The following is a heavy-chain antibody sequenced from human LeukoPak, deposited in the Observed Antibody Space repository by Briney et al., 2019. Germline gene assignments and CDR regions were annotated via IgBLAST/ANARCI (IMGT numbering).Heavy chain of an antibody. Sequence: PSETLSLTCAVYGGSFSGYYWSWIRQPPGKGLEWIGEINHSGSTNYNPSLKSRVTISVDTSKNQFSLKLSSVTAADTAVYYCARRRLGYYGSGSTQYYFDYWGQGTLVTVSS. J-gene: IGHJ4*02. CDR1: GGSFSGYY. CDR2: INHSGST. V-gene: IGHV4-34*01. CDR3: ARRRLGYYGSGSTQYYFDY. D-gene: IGHD3-10*01.